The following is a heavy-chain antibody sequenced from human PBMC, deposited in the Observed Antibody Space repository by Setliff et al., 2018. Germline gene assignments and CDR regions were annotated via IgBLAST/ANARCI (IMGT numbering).Heavy chain of an antibody. D-gene: IGHD1-26*01. CDR1: GGSISSYY. CDR3: ARKGISALSGAFDM. CDR2: IYIGGSA. J-gene: IGHJ3*02. Sequence: SETLSLTCTVSGGSISSYYWSWIRQPAGKGLAWIGHIYIGGSANYNPSLKSRVTMSVDTSKNQFSLKLSSVTAADTAVYYCARKGISALSGAFDMWGQGTMVTVSS. V-gene: IGHV4-4*07.